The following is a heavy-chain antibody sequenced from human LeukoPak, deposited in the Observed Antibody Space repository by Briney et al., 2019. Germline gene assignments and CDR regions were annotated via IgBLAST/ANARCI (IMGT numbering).Heavy chain of an antibody. CDR2: IYYSGST. CDR3: ARVATRGRATDY. V-gene: IGHV4-59*01. CDR1: GGSISSYY. D-gene: IGHD5-12*01. J-gene: IGHJ4*02. Sequence: SATLSLTCTVSGGSISSYYWSWIRQPPGKGLEWIGYIYYSGSTNYNPSLKSRVTISVDTSKNQFSLKLSSVTAADTAVYYCARVATRGRATDYWGQGTLVTVSS.